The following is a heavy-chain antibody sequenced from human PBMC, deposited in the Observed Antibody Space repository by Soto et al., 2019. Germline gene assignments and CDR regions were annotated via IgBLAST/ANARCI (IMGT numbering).Heavy chain of an antibody. V-gene: IGHV4-59*01. D-gene: IGHD5-18*01. Sequence: QVQLQESGPGLVKPSETLSLTCTVSGGSISSYYWSWIRQPPGKGLEWIGYIYYSGSTNYNPSLKSRVTISVDTSKNQFSLKLSSVTAADTAVYYCARDGYSYGYGIYYGMDVWGQGTTVTVSS. CDR1: GGSISSYY. J-gene: IGHJ6*02. CDR3: ARDGYSYGYGIYYGMDV. CDR2: IYYSGST.